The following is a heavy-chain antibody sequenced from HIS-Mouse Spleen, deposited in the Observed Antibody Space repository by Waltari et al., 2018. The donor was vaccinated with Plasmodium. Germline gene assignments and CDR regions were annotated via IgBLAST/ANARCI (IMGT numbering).Heavy chain of an antibody. CDR2: ISWNSGSI. CDR1: GFPFAAYA. J-gene: IGHJ4*02. V-gene: IGHV3-9*01. D-gene: IGHD6-6*01. Sequence: EVQLVESGGGLVQPGRSLRLSCAASGFPFAAYALHWVRQAPGKVLEWVSGISWNSGSIGYADSVKGRFTISRDNAKNSLYLQMNSLRAEDTALYYCAKDILPSIAARLPDYWGQGTLVTVSS. CDR3: AKDILPSIAARLPDY.